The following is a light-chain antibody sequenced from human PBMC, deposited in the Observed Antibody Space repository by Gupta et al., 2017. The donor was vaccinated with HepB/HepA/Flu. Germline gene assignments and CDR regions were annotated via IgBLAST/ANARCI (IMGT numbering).Light chain of an antibody. CDR2: RVS. CDR3: MEGTHWPWT. V-gene: IGKV2-30*01. J-gene: IGKJ1*01. Sequence: VVRSQSPLALPVILGQQASISCRASQGLVDSDGNTYLNWFLLRPGQTPRHLIYRVSNRDSGVPDRFSGSGSGTKFTLKISRVEAEDVGVYYCMEGTHWPWTHGQGTKVGNQT. CDR1: QGLVDSDGNTY.